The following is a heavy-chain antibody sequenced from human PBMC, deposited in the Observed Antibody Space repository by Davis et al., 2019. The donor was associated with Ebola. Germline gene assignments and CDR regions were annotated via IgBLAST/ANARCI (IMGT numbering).Heavy chain of an antibody. V-gene: IGHV1-69*04. CDR3: ARDSAYYYGMDV. CDR2: IIPILGIA. CDR1: GGTFSSYA. D-gene: IGHD3-10*01. J-gene: IGHJ6*02. Sequence: SVKVSCKASGGTFSSYAISWVRQAPGQGLEWMGRIIPILGIANYAQKFQGRVTITADKSTSTAYMELSSLRSEDSAVYYCARDSAYYYGMDVWGQGTTVTVSS.